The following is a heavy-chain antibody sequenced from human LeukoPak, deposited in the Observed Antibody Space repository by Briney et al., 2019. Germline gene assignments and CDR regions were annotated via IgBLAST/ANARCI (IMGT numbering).Heavy chain of an antibody. CDR2: INPGSGT. CDR3: ARGSRKTGFDY. Sequence: GGSLRLSCAASGFSFSTYVMNWVRQAPGKGLEWVSSINPGSGTYYADSVKGRFSISRDNSKSTLSLQMNSLRAEDTAVYYCARGSRKTGFDYWGQGSLVIVSP. CDR1: GFSFSTYV. D-gene: IGHD6-6*01. V-gene: IGHV3-23*01. J-gene: IGHJ4*02.